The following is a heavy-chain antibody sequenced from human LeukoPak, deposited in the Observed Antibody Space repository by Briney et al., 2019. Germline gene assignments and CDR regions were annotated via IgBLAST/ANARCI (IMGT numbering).Heavy chain of an antibody. V-gene: IGHV3-23*01. J-gene: IGHJ4*02. CDR1: GFPFGSYV. CDR2: ISGSGGST. D-gene: IGHD3-3*01. Sequence: SGGSLRLSCEASGFPFGSYVMSWVRQAPGKGLEWVSAISGSGGSTYYADSVKGRFTISRDNSKNTLYLQMNSLRAEDTAVYYCAKGPFWSGYYTLDYWGQGTLVTVTS. CDR3: AKGPFWSGYYTLDY.